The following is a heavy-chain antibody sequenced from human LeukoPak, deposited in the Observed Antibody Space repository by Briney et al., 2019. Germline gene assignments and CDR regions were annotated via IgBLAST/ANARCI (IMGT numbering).Heavy chain of an antibody. J-gene: IGHJ4*02. Sequence: GGSLRLSCAASGFSVSTKYMTWVRQAPGKGLEWISVIYSDDSTFYADSVKGRFTISRDNFKNSLYLQMNSLRADDTAVCYCTSLTVTMGFDYCDYWGQGTLVTVSS. V-gene: IGHV3-53*01. CDR3: TSLTVTMGFDYCDY. D-gene: IGHD4-17*01. CDR1: GFSVSTKY. CDR2: IYSDDST.